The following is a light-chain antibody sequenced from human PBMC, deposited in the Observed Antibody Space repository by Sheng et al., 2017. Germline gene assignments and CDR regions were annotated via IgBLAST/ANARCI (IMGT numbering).Light chain of an antibody. CDR2: GAS. CDR1: QGINDY. CDR3: QQYKSYPWT. Sequence: DIQMTQSPSSLSAYVGDRVTITCRASQGINDYLAWFQQKPGKAPKSLIYGASSLQSGVPSKFSGSGYGTDFTLTISGLQHEDFATYYCQQYKSYPWTFGQGTKVEI. V-gene: IGKV1-16*02. J-gene: IGKJ1*01.